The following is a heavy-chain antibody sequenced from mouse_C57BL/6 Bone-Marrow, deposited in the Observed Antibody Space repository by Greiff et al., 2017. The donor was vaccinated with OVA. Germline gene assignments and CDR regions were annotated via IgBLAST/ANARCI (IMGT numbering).Heavy chain of an antibody. Sequence: EVKLVESGGGLVKPGGSLKLSCAASGFTFSSYAMSWVRQTPEKRLEWVATISDGGSYTYYPDNVKGRFTISRDNAKNNLYLQMSHLKSEDTAMYYCARDSSGLFAYWGQGTLVTVSA. CDR1: GFTFSSYA. D-gene: IGHD3-2*02. J-gene: IGHJ3*01. CDR3: ARDSSGLFAY. V-gene: IGHV5-4*01. CDR2: ISDGGSYT.